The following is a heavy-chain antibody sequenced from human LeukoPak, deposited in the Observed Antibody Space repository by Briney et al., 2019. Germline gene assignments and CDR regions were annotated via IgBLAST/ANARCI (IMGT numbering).Heavy chain of an antibody. CDR1: GFTFNNYA. D-gene: IGHD3-22*01. CDR2: ISGSGGNT. CDR3: AKCYYDSSGYYFGAFDI. V-gene: IGHV3-23*01. J-gene: IGHJ3*02. Sequence: GGSLRLSCAASGFTFNNYAMSWARHAPGKGLEWVSDISGSGGNTFYADSVKGRFNISRDNPKNTLSIQMQTLRPEDTAVYYCAKCYYDSSGYYFGAFDIWGQGTMVTVSS.